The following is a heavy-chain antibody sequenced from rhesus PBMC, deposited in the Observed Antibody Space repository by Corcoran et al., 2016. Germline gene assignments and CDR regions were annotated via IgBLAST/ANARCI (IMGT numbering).Heavy chain of an antibody. CDR2: INPSNGTT. V-gene: IGHV1-200*01. D-gene: IGHD6-19*01. Sequence: QVQLVQSGAEVKKPGASVTLSCKASGYTFTSYSINWVRQAPGQGLERRGRINPSNGTTGYTRKFQGRVTITRYTSTSTAYMGLSSLRSEDTALYYCARAGYSGRSPFDYWGQGVLVTVSS. CDR1: GYTFTSYS. J-gene: IGHJ4*01. CDR3: ARAGYSGRSPFDY.